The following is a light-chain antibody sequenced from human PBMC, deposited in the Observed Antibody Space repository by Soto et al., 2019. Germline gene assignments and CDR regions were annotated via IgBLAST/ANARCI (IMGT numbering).Light chain of an antibody. CDR2: DAS. Sequence: DIQMSQSPSTPSASVGDRVTITCRASQSISSWLAWYQQKPGKAPKLLIYDASSLESGVPSRFSGSGSGTEFTLTISSLQPDDFATYYRQQYYGYSPQPFGQGTKVEIK. J-gene: IGKJ1*01. V-gene: IGKV1-5*01. CDR1: QSISSW. CDR3: QQYYGYSPQP.